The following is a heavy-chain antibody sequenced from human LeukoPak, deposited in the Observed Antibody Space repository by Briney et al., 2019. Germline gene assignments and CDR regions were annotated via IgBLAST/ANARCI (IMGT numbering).Heavy chain of an antibody. CDR1: GFTFSSYA. J-gene: IGHJ6*03. CDR3: ATLMGGKYPLNRYLMDV. V-gene: IGHV3-30*14. D-gene: IGHD1-14*01. Sequence: GGSLRLSCAASGFTFSSYAMHWVRQAPGKGLEWVAVISYDGSNKYYADSVKGRFTISRDNSKNTLDLQMGSLRAEDMAVYYCATLMGGKYPLNRYLMDVWGKGTTGTVSS. CDR2: ISYDGSNK.